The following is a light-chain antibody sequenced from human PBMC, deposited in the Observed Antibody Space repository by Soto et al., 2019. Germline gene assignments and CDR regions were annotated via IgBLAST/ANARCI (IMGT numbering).Light chain of an antibody. CDR1: QRVSRN. CDR3: QQYDNWPPYT. J-gene: IGKJ2*01. CDR2: GAS. Sequence: EIVMTQSPATLSVSPGDRATLSCRASQRVSRNLAWYQQKPGQAPRLLIYGASTRATGVPARFSGSGSGTEFTLTISSLQSEDFAVYYCQQYDNWPPYTFGQGTKLEIK. V-gene: IGKV3-15*01.